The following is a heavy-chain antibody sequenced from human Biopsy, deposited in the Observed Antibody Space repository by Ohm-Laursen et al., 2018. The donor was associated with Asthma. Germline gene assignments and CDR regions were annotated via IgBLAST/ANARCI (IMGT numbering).Heavy chain of an antibody. CDR3: ARTFHFWSPYHAEHYQL. CDR2: IYSGGGT. Sequence: SLRLSCSASGFTVSTNGMSWVRQPPGKGLEWVSVIYSGGGTYYADSLKGRFTISRDNAKNSLYLQMNSLRAEDTAVYYCARTFHFWSPYHAEHYQLWGQGTLVTVSS. D-gene: IGHD3-3*02. V-gene: IGHV3-53*01. CDR1: GFTVSTNG. J-gene: IGHJ1*01.